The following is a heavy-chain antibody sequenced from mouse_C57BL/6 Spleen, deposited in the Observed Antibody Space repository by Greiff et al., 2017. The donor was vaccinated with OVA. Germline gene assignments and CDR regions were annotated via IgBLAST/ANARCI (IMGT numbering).Heavy chain of an antibody. CDR3: TTESLITTVVAPFAY. CDR2: IDPENGDT. J-gene: IGHJ3*01. Sequence: EVKLQESGAELVRPGASVKLSCTASGFNIKDDYMHWVKQRPEQGLEWIGWIDPENGDTEYASKFQGKATITADTSSNTAYLQLSSLTSEDTAVYYCTTESLITTVVAPFAYWGQGTLVTVSA. CDR1: GFNIKDDY. V-gene: IGHV14-4*01. D-gene: IGHD1-1*01.